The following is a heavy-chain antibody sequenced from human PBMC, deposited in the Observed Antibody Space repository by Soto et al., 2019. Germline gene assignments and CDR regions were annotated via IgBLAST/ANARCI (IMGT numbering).Heavy chain of an antibody. CDR2: IYPADSDI. J-gene: IGHJ4*02. V-gene: IGHV5-51*01. D-gene: IGHD6-19*01. CDR3: ALSGAYSNGWHADY. CDR1: GYYFTSYW. Sequence: GESLKISCQGSGYYFTSYWIAWVRQMPGKGLEWMGIIYPADSDIRYNPSFQGQVTISADKSISTAYLQWSSLKASDTAMYYCALSGAYSNGWHADYWGQGTLATVSS.